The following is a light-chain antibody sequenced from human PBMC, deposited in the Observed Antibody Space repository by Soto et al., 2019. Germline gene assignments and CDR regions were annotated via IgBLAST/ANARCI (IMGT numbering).Light chain of an antibody. J-gene: IGLJ1*01. V-gene: IGLV1-44*01. Sequence: QSVLTQPPSASGTPGQRGTISCSGSSSNIGSNTVNWYHQLPGTAPKLLIYSNNHRPSGVPDRFSGSKSGTSASLAIGGLQSEDEADYYCAAWDDSLNGYVFGTGTKVTVL. CDR2: SNN. CDR3: AAWDDSLNGYV. CDR1: SSNIGSNT.